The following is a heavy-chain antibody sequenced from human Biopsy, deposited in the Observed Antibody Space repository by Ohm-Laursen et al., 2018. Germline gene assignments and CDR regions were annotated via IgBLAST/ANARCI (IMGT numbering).Heavy chain of an antibody. CDR1: GFTFSNYA. CDR2: IGSDARST. CDR3: ARAGPYYSDF. Sequence: GSLRLSCTASGFTFSNYAMGWVRQAPGKGLECVPSIGSDARSTLYADSVQGRFTISRDNSKNTLYLQIDNLRAEDTALYYCARAGPYYSDFWGQGTLVTVSS. V-gene: IGHV3-23*01. J-gene: IGHJ4*02.